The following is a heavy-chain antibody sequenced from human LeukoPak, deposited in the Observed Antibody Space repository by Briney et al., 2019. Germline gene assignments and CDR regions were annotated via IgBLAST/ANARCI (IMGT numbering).Heavy chain of an antibody. D-gene: IGHD6-13*01. CDR3: ARDRAAGEAAALVGAFDI. J-gene: IGHJ3*02. Sequence: GASVKVSCKASGYTFTGYYIHWVRQAPGQGLEWMGWINPNSGGTNYVQNFQGRVTMTRGTSISTAYMELSRLRFDDTAVYYCARDRAAGEAAALVGAFDIWGQGTMVTVSS. CDR2: INPNSGGT. V-gene: IGHV1-2*02. CDR1: GYTFTGYY.